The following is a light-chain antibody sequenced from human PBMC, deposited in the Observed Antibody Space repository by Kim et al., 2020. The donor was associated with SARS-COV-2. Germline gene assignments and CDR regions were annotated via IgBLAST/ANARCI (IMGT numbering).Light chain of an antibody. Sequence: SSEHRGYATAWQQQRTEEGPRFLMKLNSDGSHSKGDGIPDRFSGSSSGAERYLTISSLQSEDEADYYCQTWGTGIRVFGGGTQLTVL. V-gene: IGLV4-69*01. CDR2: LNSDGSH. CDR1: SEHRGYA. CDR3: QTWGTGIRV. J-gene: IGLJ3*02.